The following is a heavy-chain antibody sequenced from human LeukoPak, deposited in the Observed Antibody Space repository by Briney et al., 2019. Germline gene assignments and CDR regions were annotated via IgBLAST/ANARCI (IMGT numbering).Heavy chain of an antibody. CDR1: GGSFSGYY. CDR2: INHSGST. D-gene: IGHD1-26*01. CDR3: ARGAPSQWELPSF. V-gene: IGHV4-34*01. Sequence: SETLSLTCAVYGGSFSGYYWSWIRQPPGKGLEWIGEINHSGSTNYNPSLKSRVTISVDTSKNQFSLKLSSVTAADTAVYYCARGAPSQWELPSFWGQGTLVTVSS. J-gene: IGHJ4*02.